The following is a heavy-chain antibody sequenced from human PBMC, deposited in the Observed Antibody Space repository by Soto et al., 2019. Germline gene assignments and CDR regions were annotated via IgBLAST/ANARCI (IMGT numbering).Heavy chain of an antibody. D-gene: IGHD6-13*01. CDR1: GFTCSSYA. J-gene: IGHJ4*02. Sequence: VGSLRLSCAASGFTCSSYAMNWVRQAPGKGLEWVSVISGSGGSTYYADSVKGRFTISRDNSKNTLYLQMNSLRAEDTAVYYCARRGPGTYFDYWGQGTLVTVSS. CDR2: ISGSGGST. CDR3: ARRGPGTYFDY. V-gene: IGHV3-23*01.